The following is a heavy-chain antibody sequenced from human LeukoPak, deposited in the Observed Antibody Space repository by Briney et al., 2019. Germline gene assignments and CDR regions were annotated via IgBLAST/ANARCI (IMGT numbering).Heavy chain of an antibody. Sequence: PGGSLRLSCAASGFTFSSYAMSWVRQAPGKGLEWVSAISGSGGTIYYADSVKGRFTISRDNAKNSLYLQMNSLRAEDTAVYYCARDGYYYGYYYFDYWGQGTLVTVSS. CDR1: GFTFSSYA. CDR2: ISGSGGTI. D-gene: IGHD3-10*01. CDR3: ARDGYYYGYYYFDY. V-gene: IGHV3-23*01. J-gene: IGHJ4*02.